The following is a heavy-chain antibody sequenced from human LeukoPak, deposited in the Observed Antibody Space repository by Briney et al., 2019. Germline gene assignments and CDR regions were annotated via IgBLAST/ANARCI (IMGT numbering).Heavy chain of an antibody. CDR3: ARDTSYYFDY. CDR2: INPNSGGT. D-gene: IGHD2/OR15-2a*01. J-gene: IGHJ4*02. Sequence: ASVMVSCKASGYTFTGYYIHWVRQAPGQGLEWMGWINPNSGGTNYAQNFQGWVTMTRDTSISTAYMELSRPRSDDTAVYYCARDTSYYFDYWGQGTLVTVSS. V-gene: IGHV1-2*04. CDR1: GYTFTGYY.